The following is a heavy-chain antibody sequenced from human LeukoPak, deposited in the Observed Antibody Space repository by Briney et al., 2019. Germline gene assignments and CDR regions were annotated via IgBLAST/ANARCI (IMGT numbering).Heavy chain of an antibody. J-gene: IGHJ4*02. CDR3: AREPVAGHFDY. CDR1: GLTFSSYW. Sequence: GGSLTLSCAASGLTFSSYWMHWARQAPGKGRVWVSRINSDGSSTICADCVKGRFTITRDNDKNTLYLQINSLRAEDTAVYCCAREPVAGHFDYWGQGTLVTVSS. D-gene: IGHD6-19*01. CDR2: INSDGSST. V-gene: IGHV3-74*01.